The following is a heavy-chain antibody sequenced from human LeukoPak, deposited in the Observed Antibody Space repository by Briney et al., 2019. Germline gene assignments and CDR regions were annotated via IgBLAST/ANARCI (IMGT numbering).Heavy chain of an antibody. J-gene: IGHJ4*02. D-gene: IGHD2-21*01. V-gene: IGHV1-2*02. Sequence: GASVKVSCKVSGYTLTELSMHWVRQAPGQGPEWMGWINPNSGGTNYAQKFQGRVTMTRDTSISTAYMELSRLRSDDTAVYNCARDLGGDCFDYWGQGTLVTVSS. CDR1: GYTLTELS. CDR3: ARDLGGDCFDY. CDR2: INPNSGGT.